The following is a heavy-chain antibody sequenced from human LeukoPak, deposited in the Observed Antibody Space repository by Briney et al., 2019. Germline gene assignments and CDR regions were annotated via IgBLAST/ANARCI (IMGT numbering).Heavy chain of an antibody. CDR3: ARVYYDFWSGYLPRYYYYYMDV. V-gene: IGHV1-8*03. D-gene: IGHD3-3*01. J-gene: IGHJ6*03. Sequence: GASVKVSCKASGYTFTSYGISWVRQATGQGLEWMGWMNPNSGNTGYAQKFQGRVTITRNTSISTAYMELSSLRSEDTAVYYCARVYYDFWSGYLPRYYYYYMDVWGKGTTVTVSS. CDR1: GYTFTSYG. CDR2: MNPNSGNT.